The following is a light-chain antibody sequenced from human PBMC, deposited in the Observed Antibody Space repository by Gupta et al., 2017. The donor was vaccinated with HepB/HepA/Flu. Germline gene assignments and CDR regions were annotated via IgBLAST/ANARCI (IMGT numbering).Light chain of an antibody. CDR3: QQYGNSLLI. Sequence: DIVLTQSPGTLSLSPGERATLSCRASQSVSTSYSAWYQQKPGQAPRLLIYGASSRATGIPDRFTGSGSGTDFTLTISRLEPEDFAVYYCQQYGNSLLIFGGGTKVEI. J-gene: IGKJ4*01. CDR1: QSVSTSY. V-gene: IGKV3-20*01. CDR2: GAS.